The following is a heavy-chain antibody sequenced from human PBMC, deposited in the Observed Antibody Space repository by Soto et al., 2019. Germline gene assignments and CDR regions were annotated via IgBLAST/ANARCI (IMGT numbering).Heavy chain of an antibody. J-gene: IGHJ4*02. CDR2: IAADNGDT. V-gene: IGHV1-18*01. CDR3: ARVAPCGDGPCYSRPLDY. D-gene: IGHD2-15*01. CDR1: GYTFSTYP. Sequence: QVQLLQSGGEVKKPGASVKVSCKASGYTFSTYPISWVRQAPGQGLEWMGWIAADNGDTNYAQNFQGRVTMTTEKSTNTAYMELRTLKFDDTAVYYCARVAPCGDGPCYSRPLDYWGQGTLVTVSS.